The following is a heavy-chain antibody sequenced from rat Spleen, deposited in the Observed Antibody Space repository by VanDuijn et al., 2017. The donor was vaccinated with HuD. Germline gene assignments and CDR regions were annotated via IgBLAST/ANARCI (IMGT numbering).Heavy chain of an antibody. D-gene: IGHD1-4*01. CDR1: GFSLTSYH. CDR2: MWTGGGT. Sequence: QVQLKESGPGLVQPSQTLSLTCTVSGFSLTSYHVSWVRQPPGKSLVWMGTMWTGGGTNYNSAVQSRLSISRDTSKSQVFLEMNSLQTEDTAIYFCIRESLPGSKSHWFVYWGQGTLVTVSS. J-gene: IGHJ3*01. CDR3: IRESLPGSKSHWFVY. V-gene: IGHV2-15*01.